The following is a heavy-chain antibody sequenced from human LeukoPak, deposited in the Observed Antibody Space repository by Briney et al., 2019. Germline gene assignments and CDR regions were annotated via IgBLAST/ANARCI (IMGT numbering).Heavy chain of an antibody. J-gene: IGHJ3*02. D-gene: IGHD3-3*01. CDR3: AKLPTIFGVADSFDI. Sequence: GGSLRLSCEATGITFSSYDMTWVRQAPGKGLEWISAISDRGKTDYAESVKGRFTISRDNSKNTLYLQLTSLRDEDTAIYYCAKLPTIFGVADSFDIWGQETLVTVSS. V-gene: IGHV3-23*01. CDR1: GITFSSYD. CDR2: ISDRGKT.